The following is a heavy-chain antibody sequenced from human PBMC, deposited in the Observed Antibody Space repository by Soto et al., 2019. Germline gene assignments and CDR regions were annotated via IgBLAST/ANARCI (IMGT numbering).Heavy chain of an antibody. CDR3: ARPLGYCSSTSCPADY. J-gene: IGHJ4*02. Sequence: EVQLVQSGAEVKKPGESLKISCKGSGYSLTTYWIGWVRQMPGKGLQWMGIIYPGDSDTRYSPSFQGQVTISADKSLSTAYLQWSSLKASDTAMYYCARPLGYCSSTSCPADYWGQGTLVTVSS. CDR1: GYSLTTYW. D-gene: IGHD2-2*01. CDR2: IYPGDSDT. V-gene: IGHV5-51*03.